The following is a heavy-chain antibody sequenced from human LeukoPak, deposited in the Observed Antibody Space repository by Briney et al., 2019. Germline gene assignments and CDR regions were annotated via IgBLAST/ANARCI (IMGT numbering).Heavy chain of an antibody. J-gene: IGHJ4*02. V-gene: IGHV3-23*01. CDR3: AKSKISGSLGLEGYFDY. Sequence: GGSLRLSCAASGFTFRTYAMTWVRQAPGKGLEWVSIISGGGGTTYYADSVRGRFTISRDNSKNTLYLQMNSLRAEDTARYYCAKSKISGSLGLEGYFDYWGQEILVTVSS. CDR1: GFTFRTYA. CDR2: ISGGGGTT. D-gene: IGHD1-26*01.